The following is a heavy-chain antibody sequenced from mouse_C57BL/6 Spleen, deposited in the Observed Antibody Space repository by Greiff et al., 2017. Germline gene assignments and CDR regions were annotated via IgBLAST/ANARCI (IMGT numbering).Heavy chain of an antibody. V-gene: IGHV1-59*01. CDR1: GYTFTSYW. CDR2: IDPSDSYT. CDR3: ASPLGRGY. D-gene: IGHD4-1*01. Sequence: QVQLQQPGAELVRPGTSVKLSCKASGYTFTSYWMHWVKQRPGQGLEWIGVIDPSDSYTNYNQKFKGKATLTLDTSSSTAYMQLSSLTSEDSAVYYCASPLGRGYWGQGTTLTVSS. J-gene: IGHJ2*01.